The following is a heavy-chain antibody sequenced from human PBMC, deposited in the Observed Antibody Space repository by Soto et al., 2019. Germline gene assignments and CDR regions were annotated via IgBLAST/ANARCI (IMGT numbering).Heavy chain of an antibody. CDR3: ARGLYDTVYYYYGMDV. J-gene: IGHJ6*02. CDR2: IIPIFGTA. CDR1: GGTFSSYA. D-gene: IGHD1-1*01. Sequence: QGQLVQSEAKVKKPGSSVKVSCKASGGTFSSYAISWVRQAPGQGLEWMGGIIPIFGTANYAQKFQGRVTITTDESTSTAYMELSSLRSEDTAVYYCARGLYDTVYYYYGMDVWGQGTTVTVSS. V-gene: IGHV1-69*05.